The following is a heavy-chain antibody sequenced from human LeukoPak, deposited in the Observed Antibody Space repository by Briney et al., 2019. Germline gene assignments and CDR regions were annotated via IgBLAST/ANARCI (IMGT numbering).Heavy chain of an antibody. CDR1: GYTFTGYY. J-gene: IGHJ4*02. CDR2: INPNSGGT. V-gene: IGHV1-2*02. Sequence: ASVTVSCKASGYTFTGYYMHWVRQAPGQGLEWMGWINPNSGGTNYAQKFQGRVTMTRDTSISTAYMELSRLRSDDTAVYYCARWDVDTAMVDYWGQGTLVTVSS. D-gene: IGHD5-18*01. CDR3: ARWDVDTAMVDY.